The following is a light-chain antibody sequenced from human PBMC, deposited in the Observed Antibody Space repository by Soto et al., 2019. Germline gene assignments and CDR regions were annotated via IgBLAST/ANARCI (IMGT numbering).Light chain of an antibody. J-gene: IGKJ3*01. V-gene: IGKV1-39*01. Sequence: DIQMTQSPSSLSASVGDRVTITCRASQNITDYLHWYQQRPGKAPKLLIYGASTLQSGVPSRFSGSGSGADFTLTISSLQPEDFATYYCQQTYTVPRAFGPGTKVGV. CDR1: QNITDY. CDR3: QQTYTVPRA. CDR2: GAS.